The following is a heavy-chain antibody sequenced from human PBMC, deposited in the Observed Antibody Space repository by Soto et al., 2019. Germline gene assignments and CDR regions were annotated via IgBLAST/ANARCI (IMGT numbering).Heavy chain of an antibody. CDR3: ARGLISGSHYSGGWYYFDS. Sequence: SETLSLTCTVSGGSISSGDYYWSWIRQHPGKGLEWIGYIYYSGSTYYNPSLKSRVTISVHTSKSQFSLELSSVTAADTAVYYCARGLISGSHYSGGWYYFDSWGQGTQVTVSS. D-gene: IGHD1-26*01. CDR2: IYYSGST. V-gene: IGHV4-31*03. J-gene: IGHJ4*02. CDR1: GGSISSGDYY.